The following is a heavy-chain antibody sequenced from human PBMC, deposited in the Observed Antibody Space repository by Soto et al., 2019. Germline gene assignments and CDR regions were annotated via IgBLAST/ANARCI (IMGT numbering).Heavy chain of an antibody. D-gene: IGHD2-15*01. CDR1: GGSISSGGYY. V-gene: IGHV4-31*03. J-gene: IGHJ4*02. CDR2: IYYSGST. CDR3: AGLTRGGSYPFDY. Sequence: QVQLQESGPGLVKPSQTLSLTCTVSGGSISSGGYYWSWIRQHPGKGLEWIGYIYYSGSTYDNPSLKSRDTLSVDTSKNQFSLKLSSVTAADTAVYYCAGLTRGGSYPFDYWGQGTLVTVSS.